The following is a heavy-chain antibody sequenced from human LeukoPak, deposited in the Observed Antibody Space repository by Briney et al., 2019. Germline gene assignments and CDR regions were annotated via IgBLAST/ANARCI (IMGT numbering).Heavy chain of an antibody. CDR3: ARGGYVIVRDWFDP. Sequence: ASVKVSCKASGYTLTGYYMHWVRQAPGQGLEWMGCINPNSGDTKYAQKFQGRVTMTRDTSMKTAYMELSRLRSDDTAIYYCARGGYVIVRDWFDPWGQGTLVTVSS. V-gene: IGHV1-2*02. J-gene: IGHJ5*02. CDR1: GYTLTGYY. D-gene: IGHD3-16*01. CDR2: INPNSGDT.